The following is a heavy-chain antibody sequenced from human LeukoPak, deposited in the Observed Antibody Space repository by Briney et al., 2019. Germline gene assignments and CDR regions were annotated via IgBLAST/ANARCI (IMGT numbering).Heavy chain of an antibody. CDR1: GFTVSSNY. J-gene: IGHJ3*02. CDR2: IYSGGST. D-gene: IGHD2-15*01. Sequence: DPGGSLRLSCAASGFTVSSNYMSWVRQAPGKGLEWVSVIYSGGSTYYADSVKGRFTISRDNSKNTLYLQMNSLRAEDTAVYYCAREQVVVAGGSSAFDIWGQGTMVTVSS. CDR3: AREQVVVAGGSSAFDI. V-gene: IGHV3-66*01.